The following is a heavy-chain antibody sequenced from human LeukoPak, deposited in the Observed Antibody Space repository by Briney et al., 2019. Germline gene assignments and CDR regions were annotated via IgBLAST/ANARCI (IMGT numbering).Heavy chain of an antibody. CDR1: GGSISSGGYY. CDR3: TRVGLANWAAGTLSWFDP. CDR2: IYYSGST. D-gene: IGHD6-13*01. V-gene: IGHV4-31*03. J-gene: IGHJ5*02. Sequence: SETLSLTCTVSGGSISSGGYYWSWIRQHPGKGLEWIGYIYYSGSTYYNPSLKSRVTISVDTSKNQFSLKLSSVTAADTAVYYCTRVGLANWAAGTLSWFDPWGQGTLVTVSS.